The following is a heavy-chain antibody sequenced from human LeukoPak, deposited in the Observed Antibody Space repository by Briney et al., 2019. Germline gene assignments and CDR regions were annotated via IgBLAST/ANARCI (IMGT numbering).Heavy chain of an antibody. J-gene: IGHJ4*02. V-gene: IGHV4-59*01. CDR3: ARAEPGWPNVYYFDY. CDR2: IYYSGST. Sequence: PSETLSLTCTVSGGSISSYYWSWIRQPPGKGLEWIGYIYYSGSTNYNPSLKSRVTISVDTSKNQFSLKLSSVTAADTAVYYCARAEPGWPNVYYFDYWGQGTLVTVSS. CDR1: GGSISSYY. D-gene: IGHD1-14*01.